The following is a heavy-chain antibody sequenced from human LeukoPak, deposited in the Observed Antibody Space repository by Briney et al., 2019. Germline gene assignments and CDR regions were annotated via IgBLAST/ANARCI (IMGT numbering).Heavy chain of an antibody. CDR2: IIPIFGTA. Sequence: SVKVSCKASGGTFSSYAISWVRQAPGQGLEWMGGIIPIFGTANYAQKFQGRVTITADESTSTAYMELSSLRSEDTAVSYCASSLTMIVVRGLHYFDYWGQGTLVTVSS. V-gene: IGHV1-69*13. D-gene: IGHD3-22*01. CDR1: GGTFSSYA. CDR3: ASSLTMIVVRGLHYFDY. J-gene: IGHJ4*02.